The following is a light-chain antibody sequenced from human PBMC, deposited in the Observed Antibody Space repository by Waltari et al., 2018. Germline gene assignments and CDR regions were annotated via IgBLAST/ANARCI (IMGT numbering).Light chain of an antibody. J-gene: IGKJ1*01. Sequence: DIVMTQSPLSLPVTPGEPASISCRSSQSLLHSNGFHYSDWDLQKPGQSHQLLLYLAFNPASVVPDRFSGSGSGTDFTLKISRVEAEDVGVYYCMQTLQSWTFGQGTKVEI. CDR3: MQTLQSWT. CDR2: LAF. CDR1: QSLLHSNGFHY. V-gene: IGKV2-28*01.